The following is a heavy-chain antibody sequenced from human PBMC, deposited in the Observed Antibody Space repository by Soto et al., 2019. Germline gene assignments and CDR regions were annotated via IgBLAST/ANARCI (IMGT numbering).Heavy chain of an antibody. CDR2: IYYSGST. D-gene: IGHD2-15*01. Sequence: SETLSLTCTVSGGSISSGDYYWSWIRQPPGKGLEWIGYIYYSGSTYYNPSLKSRVTISVDTSKNQFSLKLSSVTAADTAVYYCAREGYCSGGSCYSGYYYGMDVWGQGTTVTVSS. J-gene: IGHJ6*02. CDR1: GGSISSGDYY. V-gene: IGHV4-30-4*01. CDR3: AREGYCSGGSCYSGYYYGMDV.